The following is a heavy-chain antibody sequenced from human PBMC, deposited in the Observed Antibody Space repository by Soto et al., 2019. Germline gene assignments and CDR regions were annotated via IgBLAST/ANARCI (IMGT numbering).Heavy chain of an antibody. CDR2: IYWDDDT. D-gene: IGHD3-16*01. J-gene: IGHJ3*01. CDR3: AHAFGGTSWPNDAFDV. Sequence: HITLKESGPTLVKPTQTLKLTCIFSGFSFSADGVGVGWIRQPPGKTLEWLALIYWDDDTRYRPSLKSRLTITKDSSKNQVVLTMTNMDPLDTATYYCAHAFGGTSWPNDAFDVWGQGTVVTVSS. V-gene: IGHV2-5*02. CDR1: GFSFSADGVG.